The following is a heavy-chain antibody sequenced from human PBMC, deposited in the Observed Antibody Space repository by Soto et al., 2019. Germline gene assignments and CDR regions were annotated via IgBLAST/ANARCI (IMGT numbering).Heavy chain of an antibody. Sequence: QVQLVQSGAEVKKPGASVTVSCKASGYSFTTYGFSWVRQAPGQGLEWMGWISAYSANRNFAQKFQYRLTMTTDTSTSTAYMELRSLRSDDTAVYYCARDYSSSSELDYWGQGTLVTVSS. V-gene: IGHV1-18*01. J-gene: IGHJ4*02. CDR3: ARDYSSSSELDY. D-gene: IGHD6-6*01. CDR1: GYSFTTYG. CDR2: ISAYSANR.